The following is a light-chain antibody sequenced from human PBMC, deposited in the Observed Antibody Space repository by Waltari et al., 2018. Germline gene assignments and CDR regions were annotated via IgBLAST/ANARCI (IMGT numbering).Light chain of an antibody. CDR2: DVT. J-gene: IGLJ2*01. V-gene: IGLV2-14*03. Sequence: QSALTQPASVSGSPGQSITISCTGTSSDIGSYNYGSWYQQHPGKAPKLIIFDVTNRPSWVSNRFSGSKSGNTASLIISGLQGEDEADYYCSSYMDTTALELFGGGTSLTVL. CDR3: SSYMDTTALEL. CDR1: SSDIGSYNY.